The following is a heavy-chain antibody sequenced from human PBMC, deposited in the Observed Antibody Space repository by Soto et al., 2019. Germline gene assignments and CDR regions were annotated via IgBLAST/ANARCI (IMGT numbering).Heavy chain of an antibody. CDR3: ASIVSSAHGEFSD. CDR1: GGSISSGGYY. V-gene: IGHV4-31*03. J-gene: IGHJ4*02. D-gene: IGHD3-10*01. CDR2: IYYSGST. Sequence: QVQLQESGPGLVKPSQTLSLTCTVSGGSISSGGYYWSWIRQHPGKGLEWIGYIYYSGSTYYNPSRKSRVTISVDTSKTQCSPKLSSVTAAATAVYYCASIVSSAHGEFSDWGQGTLVTVSS.